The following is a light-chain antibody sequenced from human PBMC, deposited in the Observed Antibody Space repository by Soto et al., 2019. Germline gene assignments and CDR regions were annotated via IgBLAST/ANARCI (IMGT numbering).Light chain of an antibody. CDR3: QQRSNWLTWT. CDR2: DAS. J-gene: IGKJ1*01. Sequence: EIVLTQSPATLSLSPGERATLSCRASQSVSSYLAWYQQKPGQAPRLLIYDASNRATGIPARFSGSGYGTDFPLTISSLEPEDFAVYYCQQRSNWLTWTFGQGTKVEIK. CDR1: QSVSSY. V-gene: IGKV3-11*01.